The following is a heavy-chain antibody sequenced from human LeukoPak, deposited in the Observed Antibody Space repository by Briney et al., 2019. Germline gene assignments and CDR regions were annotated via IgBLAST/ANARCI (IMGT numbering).Heavy chain of an antibody. CDR2: FYTSGST. CDR1: GGSISSGTCY. Sequence: PSETLSLTCTVSGGSISSGTCYWSWIRQPAGKGLGWIGRFYTSGSTNYNPSLKSRVTISVDTSKNQFSLKLSSVTAADTAVYYCARGRDGYNFLNRGEYYYFDYWGQGTLVTVSS. J-gene: IGHJ4*02. CDR3: ARGRDGYNFLNRGEYYYFDY. V-gene: IGHV4-61*02. D-gene: IGHD5-24*01.